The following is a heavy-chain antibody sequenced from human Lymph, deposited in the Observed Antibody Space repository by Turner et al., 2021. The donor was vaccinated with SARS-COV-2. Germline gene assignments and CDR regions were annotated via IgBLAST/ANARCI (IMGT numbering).Heavy chain of an antibody. V-gene: IGHV3-23*01. CDR1: GFTFSSYA. CDR2: ISNSGGST. J-gene: IGHJ4*02. CDR3: AKDPIWYVLSAVDY. Sequence: EVQLLEPGGGVVQPGGSLRLSCAASGFTFSSYAMSWVRQAPGKGLEWVSAISNSGGSTYDADSVKGRFTISRNNSKNTLYLQMSSLRAEDTAVYYCAKDPIWYVLSAVDYWGQGTLVTVSS. D-gene: IGHD6-13*01.